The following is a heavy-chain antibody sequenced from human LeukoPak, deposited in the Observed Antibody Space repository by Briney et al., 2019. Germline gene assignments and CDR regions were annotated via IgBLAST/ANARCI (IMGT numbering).Heavy chain of an antibody. Sequence: GASVKVSCKASGYIFTSHSMHWMRQAPGQRLEWMGWINTGNGNTKYSQKFQGRVTVTRDTSASTAYMELSSLRSEDTAVYYCARCGYSDGWSCDHWGQGTLVTVSS. CDR3: ARCGYSDGWSCDH. CDR2: INTGNGNT. D-gene: IGHD5-18*01. J-gene: IGHJ5*02. V-gene: IGHV1-3*04. CDR1: GYIFTSHS.